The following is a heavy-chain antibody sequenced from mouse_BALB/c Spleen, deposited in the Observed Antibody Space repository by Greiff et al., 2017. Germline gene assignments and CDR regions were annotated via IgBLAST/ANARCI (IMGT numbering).Heavy chain of an antibody. CDR3: TSDYRYDGAWFAY. J-gene: IGHJ3*01. Sequence: EVQLQESGGGLVQPGGSMKLSCVASGFTFSNYWMNWVRQSPEKGLEWVAEIRLKSNNYATHYAESVKGRFTISRDDSKSSVYLQMNNLRAEDTGIYYCTSDYRYDGAWFAYWGQGTLVTVSA. V-gene: IGHV6-6*02. D-gene: IGHD2-14*01. CDR2: IRLKSNNYAT. CDR1: GFTFSNYW.